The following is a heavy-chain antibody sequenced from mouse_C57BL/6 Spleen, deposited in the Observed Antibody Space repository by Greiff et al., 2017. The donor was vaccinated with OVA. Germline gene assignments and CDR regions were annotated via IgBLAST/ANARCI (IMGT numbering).Heavy chain of an antibody. CDR2: ISYDGSN. CDR1: GYSITSGYY. CDR3: ASDYDYDGGDYAMDY. Sequence: EVQLQQSGPGLVKPSQSLSLTCSVPGYSITSGYYWNWIRQFPGNKLEWMGYISYDGSNNYNPSLKNRISITRDTSKNQFFLKLNSVTTEDTATYYCASDYDYDGGDYAMDYWGQGTSVTVSS. D-gene: IGHD2-4*01. V-gene: IGHV3-6*01. J-gene: IGHJ4*01.